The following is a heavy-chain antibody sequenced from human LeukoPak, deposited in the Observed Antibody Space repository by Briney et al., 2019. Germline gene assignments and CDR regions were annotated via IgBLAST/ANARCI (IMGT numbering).Heavy chain of an antibody. CDR3: ANGRYTGSSFLDY. CDR2: ISYDGSKR. J-gene: IGHJ4*02. V-gene: IGHV3-30*18. Sequence: GGSLRLSCAASGFTFSSYGMHWVRQAPGKGLEWVALISYDGSKRYYSDSVQGRFTISRDNSKNTLYLQMNSLRPEDTAVYYCANGRYTGSSFLDYWGQGTQVTVSS. D-gene: IGHD3-10*01. CDR1: GFTFSSYG.